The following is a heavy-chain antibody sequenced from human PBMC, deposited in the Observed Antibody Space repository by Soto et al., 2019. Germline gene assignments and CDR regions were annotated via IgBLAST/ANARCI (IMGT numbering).Heavy chain of an antibody. CDR1: GFTFSNYS. V-gene: IGHV3-21*01. Sequence: EVQLVESGGGLVKPGESLRLSCAASGFTFSNYSMNWVRQAPGKGLEWVSSISSSSSYIYYADSLKGRFTISRDNAKNSLSLQMNSLRAEGTAVYYCAVFYYGDTEYFQHWGQGTLVTVSS. CDR2: ISSSSSYI. CDR3: AVFYYGDTEYFQH. D-gene: IGHD4-17*01. J-gene: IGHJ1*01.